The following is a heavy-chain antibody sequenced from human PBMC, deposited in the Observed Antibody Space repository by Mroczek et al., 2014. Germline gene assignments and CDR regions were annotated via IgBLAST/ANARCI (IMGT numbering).Heavy chain of an antibody. CDR3: ARARTRIAAAGTEFDP. CDR1: GYTFTGYY. J-gene: IGHJ5*02. Sequence: QVQLQQSGAEVKKPGASVKVSCKASGYTFTGYYMHWVRQAPGQGLEWMGWINPNSGGTNYAQKFQGRVTMTRDTSISTAYMELSRLRSDDTAVYYCARARTRIAAAGTEFDPWGQGTLVTVSS. CDR2: INPNSGGT. V-gene: IGHV1-2*02. D-gene: IGHD6-13*01.